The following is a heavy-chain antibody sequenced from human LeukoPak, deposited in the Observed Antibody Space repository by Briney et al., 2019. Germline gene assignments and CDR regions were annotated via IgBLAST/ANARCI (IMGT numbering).Heavy chain of an antibody. Sequence: PGGSLRLSCAASGFTFSSYGMHWVRQAPGKGLEWVAVISYDVSNKYYADSVKGRFTISRDNSKNTLYLQMNSLRAEDTAVYYCAKSHPFRVSYYFDYWGQGTLVTVSS. J-gene: IGHJ4*02. CDR1: GFTFSSYG. D-gene: IGHD2-8*01. CDR3: AKSHPFRVSYYFDY. V-gene: IGHV3-30*18. CDR2: ISYDVSNK.